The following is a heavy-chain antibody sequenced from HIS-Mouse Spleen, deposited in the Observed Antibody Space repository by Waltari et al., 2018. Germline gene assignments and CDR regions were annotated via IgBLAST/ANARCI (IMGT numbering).Heavy chain of an antibody. D-gene: IGHD4-4*01. Sequence: QVQLVQSGAEVKKPGASVKVSCKASGYTFTSYDINWVRQATGQGLEWMGWMNPNSGNKGYEQKFQGRVTRTRNTSISTAYMELSSLRSEDTAVYYCARGHDYSNYFDYWGQGTLVTVSS. J-gene: IGHJ4*02. CDR3: ARGHDYSNYFDY. V-gene: IGHV1-8*01. CDR1: GYTFTSYD. CDR2: MNPNSGNK.